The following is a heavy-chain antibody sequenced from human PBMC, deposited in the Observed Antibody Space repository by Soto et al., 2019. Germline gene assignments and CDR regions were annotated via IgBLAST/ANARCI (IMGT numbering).Heavy chain of an antibody. Sequence: ASVKVSCKASGYTFTSYYMHWVRQAPGQGLEWMGIISPSGGSTSYAQKFQGRVTITRDTSTSTVYMELSSLRSEDTAVYYCARAFEVVTAIYAQRAFDIWGQGTMVTVSS. J-gene: IGHJ3*02. D-gene: IGHD2-21*02. V-gene: IGHV1-46*01. CDR1: GYTFTSYY. CDR3: ARAFEVVTAIYAQRAFDI. CDR2: ISPSGGST.